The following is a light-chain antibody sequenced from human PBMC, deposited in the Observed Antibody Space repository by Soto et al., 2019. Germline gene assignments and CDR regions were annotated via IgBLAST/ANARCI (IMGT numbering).Light chain of an antibody. CDR1: SSDVGSYNR. V-gene: IGLV2-18*02. CDR2: EVN. CDR3: CSYTSSSVL. J-gene: IGLJ2*01. Sequence: QSALTQPPSVSGSPGQSVTISCTGTSSDVGSYNRVSWYQQPPGTAPKLMIYEVNNRPSGVPDRFSGSKSGNAASLTISGLQAEDEADYYCCSYTSSSVLFGGGTKVTVL.